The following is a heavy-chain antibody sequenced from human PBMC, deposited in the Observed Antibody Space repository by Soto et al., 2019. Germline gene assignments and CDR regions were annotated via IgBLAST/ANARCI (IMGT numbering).Heavy chain of an antibody. CDR3: ARVADYYDSSGYDY. V-gene: IGHV3-13*01. J-gene: IGHJ4*02. CDR1: GFTFSSYD. CDR2: IGTAGDT. Sequence: PGGSLRLSCAASGFTFSSYDMHWVRQATGKGLEWVSAIGTAGDTYYPGSVKGRFTISRENAKNSLYLQMNSLRAEDTAVYYCARVADYYDSSGYDYWGQGTLVTVS. D-gene: IGHD3-22*01.